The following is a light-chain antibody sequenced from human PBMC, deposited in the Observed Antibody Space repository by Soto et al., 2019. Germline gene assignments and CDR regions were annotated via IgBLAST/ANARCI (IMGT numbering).Light chain of an antibody. V-gene: IGKV3-15*01. Sequence: EIVMTQSPAALSVSPGDGATLSCRAGQSVSSNLAWYQQKPGQAPRLLIYGASTRATGIPARFSGSGSVTEFTLTISSLQSEDFAFYYCQQYNNWPYTFGQGTKLEIK. CDR3: QQYNNWPYT. J-gene: IGKJ2*01. CDR2: GAS. CDR1: QSVSSN.